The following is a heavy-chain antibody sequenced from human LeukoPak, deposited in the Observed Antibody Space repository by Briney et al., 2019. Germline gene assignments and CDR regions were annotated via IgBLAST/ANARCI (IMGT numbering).Heavy chain of an antibody. CDR3: TVGATEY. J-gene: IGHJ4*02. CDR1: GFTFSGSA. V-gene: IGHV3-73*01. CDR2: IISKANSYAT. Sequence: PGGSLKLSCAASGFTFSGSAMHWVRQASGKWLEWVGRIISKANSYATAYAASVKGRFTISRDDSKNTAYLQMNSLKTEHTAVYYCTVGATEYWGQGTLGTVS. D-gene: IGHD1-26*01.